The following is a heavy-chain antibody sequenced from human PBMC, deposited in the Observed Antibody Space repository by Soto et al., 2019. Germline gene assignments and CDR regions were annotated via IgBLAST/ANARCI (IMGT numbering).Heavy chain of an antibody. Sequence: QVQLVQSGAEVKKPGSSVKVSCKASGGTFSSYAISWVRQAPGQGLEWMGGIIPIFGTANYAQKFQGRVTITADESTSTAYMELSSLRSEDTAVYYCARDLSLRYDSSGYSMYYFDYWGQGPLVTVSS. CDR1: GGTFSSYA. J-gene: IGHJ4*02. V-gene: IGHV1-69*01. CDR3: ARDLSLRYDSSGYSMYYFDY. D-gene: IGHD3-22*01. CDR2: IIPIFGTA.